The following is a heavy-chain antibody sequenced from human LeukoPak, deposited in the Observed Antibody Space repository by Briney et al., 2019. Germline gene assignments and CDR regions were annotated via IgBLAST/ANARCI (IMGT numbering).Heavy chain of an antibody. CDR1: GGSISSSSYF. J-gene: IGHJ4*02. V-gene: IGHV4-39*07. CDR2: IYYSGST. D-gene: IGHD5-18*01. Sequence: SETLSLTCTVSGGSISSSSYFWAWIRQPPGTGLEWIGSIYYSGSTYYNPSLKSRVTISVDTSKNQFSLKLSSVTAADTAVYYCAKSEYSYGPHDYWGQGTLLTVSS. CDR3: AKSEYSYGPHDY.